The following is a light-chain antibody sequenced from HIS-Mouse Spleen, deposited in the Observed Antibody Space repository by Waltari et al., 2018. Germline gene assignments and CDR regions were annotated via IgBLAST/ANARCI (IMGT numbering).Light chain of an antibody. J-gene: IGLJ1*01. V-gene: IGLV3-21*02. CDR1: NIGSKS. CDR3: QVWDSSSDPSYV. Sequence: SYVLTQPPSVSVAPGQTARITCGGNNIGSKSVHWYQQKPGQAPVLVVYDDSDLPAGIPERVAGSNSGDTATLTISRVEAGDEADYYCQVWDSSSDPSYVFGTGTKVTVL. CDR2: DDS.